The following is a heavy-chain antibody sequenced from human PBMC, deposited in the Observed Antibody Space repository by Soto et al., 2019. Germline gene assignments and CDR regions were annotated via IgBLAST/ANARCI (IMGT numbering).Heavy chain of an antibody. J-gene: IGHJ4*02. CDR3: ASIVSSAHGEFSD. D-gene: IGHD3-10*01. Sequence: QVQLQESGPGLVKPSQTLSLTCTVSGGSISSGGYYWSWIRQHPGKGLEWIGYIYYSGSTYYNPSLKTSTTISVDTSKNQFSLKLSSVTAADTAVYYCASIVSSAHGEFSDWGQGTLVTVSS. CDR1: GGSISSGGYY. V-gene: IGHV4-31*01. CDR2: IYYSGST.